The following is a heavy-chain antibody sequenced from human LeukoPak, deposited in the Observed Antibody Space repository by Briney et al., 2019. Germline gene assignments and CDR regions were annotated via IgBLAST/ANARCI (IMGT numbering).Heavy chain of an antibody. D-gene: IGHD2-15*01. J-gene: IGHJ4*02. Sequence: SETLSLTCAVYGGSFSGYYWSWIRQPPGKGLEWIGEINHSGSTNYNPSLKSRVTISVDTSKNQFSLKLSSVTAADTAVCYCARAVGYCSGGSCSLDYWGQGTLVTVSS. CDR2: INHSGST. CDR1: GGSFSGYY. CDR3: ARAVGYCSGGSCSLDY. V-gene: IGHV4-34*01.